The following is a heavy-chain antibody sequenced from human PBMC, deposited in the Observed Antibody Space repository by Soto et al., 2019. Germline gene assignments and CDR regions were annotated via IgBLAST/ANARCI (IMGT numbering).Heavy chain of an antibody. CDR1: GFTFRSYS. V-gene: IGHV3-21*01. CDR3: ARDTPTAPFDS. D-gene: IGHD4-17*01. Sequence: GGSLRLSCAASGFTFRSYSMNWVRQAPGKGLEWVSSISSSSDYIYYADSVKGRFTISRDNAKNFLYLQMNSLRAEDTAVYYCARDTPTAPFDSWGQGTLVTVSS. J-gene: IGHJ4*02. CDR2: ISSSSDYI.